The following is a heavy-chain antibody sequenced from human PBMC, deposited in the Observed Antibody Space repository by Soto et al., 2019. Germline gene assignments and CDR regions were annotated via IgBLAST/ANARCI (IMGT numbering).Heavy chain of an antibody. CDR3: ARAEYYYDSSVLYYYGMDV. V-gene: IGHV3-33*01. Sequence: GGSLRLSCAASGFTFSSYGMHWVRQAPGKGLEWVAVIWYDGSNKYYADSVKGRFTISRDNSKNTLYLQMNSLRAEDTAVYYCARAEYYYDSSVLYYYGMDVWGQGTTVTVSS. CDR2: IWYDGSNK. CDR1: GFTFSSYG. D-gene: IGHD3-22*01. J-gene: IGHJ6*02.